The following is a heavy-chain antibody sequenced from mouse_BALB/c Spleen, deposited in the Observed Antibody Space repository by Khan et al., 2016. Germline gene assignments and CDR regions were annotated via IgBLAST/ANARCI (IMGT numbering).Heavy chain of an antibody. Sequence: MQLEESGPSLVKLSQTLSLTCSVTGDSITSGYWNWIRKFPGNKLEYMGYISHSGSTYYNPSLKSRISITRDTSKNQHYLQLNSVTTADTATYSWSRNDGSTDVRGIDYWGQGTTVTVSS. CDR1: GDSITSGY. J-gene: IGHJ4*01. D-gene: IGHD2-3*01. CDR3: SRNDGSTDVRGIDY. CDR2: ISHSGST. V-gene: IGHV3-8*02.